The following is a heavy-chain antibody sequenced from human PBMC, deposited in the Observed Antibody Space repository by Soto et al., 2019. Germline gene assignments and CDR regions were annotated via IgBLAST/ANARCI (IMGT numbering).Heavy chain of an antibody. J-gene: IGHJ6*02. V-gene: IGHV4-31*03. CDR3: ARAESFGVVIFSNRDYYGMDV. CDR2: IYYSGST. D-gene: IGHD3-3*01. CDR1: GGSISSGGYY. Sequence: TLSLTCTVSGGSISSGGYYWSWIRQHPGKGLEWIGYIYYSGSTYYNPSLKSRVTISVDTSKNQFSLKLSSVTAADTAVYYCARAESFGVVIFSNRDYYGMDVWGQGTTVTVSS.